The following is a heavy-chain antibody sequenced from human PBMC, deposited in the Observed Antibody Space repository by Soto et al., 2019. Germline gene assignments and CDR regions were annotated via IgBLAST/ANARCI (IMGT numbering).Heavy chain of an antibody. CDR3: ARLWVGATTEGWFDP. CDR1: GGSISSSSYY. J-gene: IGHJ5*02. Sequence: XETLSLTCTVSGGSISSSSYYWGWIRQPPGKGLEWIGSIYYSGSTYYNPSLKSRVTISVDTSKNQFSLKLSSVTAADTAVYYCARLWVGATTEGWFDPWGQGTLVTVSS. V-gene: IGHV4-39*01. D-gene: IGHD1-26*01. CDR2: IYYSGST.